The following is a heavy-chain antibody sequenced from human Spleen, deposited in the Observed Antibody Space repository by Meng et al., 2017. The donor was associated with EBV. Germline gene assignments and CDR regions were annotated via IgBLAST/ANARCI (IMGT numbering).Heavy chain of an antibody. CDR3: ARGVPNYYGQFDP. D-gene: IGHD3-10*01. CDR1: GYTVTSYA. CDR2: INTNTVNP. V-gene: IGHV7-4-1*02. J-gene: IGHJ5*02. Sequence: QVQLVQSGSELKKPWASVKVSCKASGYTVTSYAMNWARQAPGQGLEWMGWINTNTVNPTYAQGFTGRFVFSLDTSVSTAYLQISSLKAEDTAVYYCARGVPNYYGQFDPWGQGTLVTVSS.